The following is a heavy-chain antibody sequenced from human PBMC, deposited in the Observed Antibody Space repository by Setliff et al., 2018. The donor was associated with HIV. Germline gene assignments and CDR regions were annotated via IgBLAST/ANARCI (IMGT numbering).Heavy chain of an antibody. CDR3: ARGQTMIVN. J-gene: IGHJ4*02. D-gene: IGHD3-22*01. CDR2: MNPDSGNT. V-gene: IGHV1-8*02. CDR1: GYTFTSND. Sequence: GASVKVSCKASGYTFTSNDVYWARQATGQGLEWMGWMNPDSGNTGYAEKFQGRVTMTRNTSISTAYMELSSLRSEDTAVYYCARGQTMIVNWGQGTLVTVPS.